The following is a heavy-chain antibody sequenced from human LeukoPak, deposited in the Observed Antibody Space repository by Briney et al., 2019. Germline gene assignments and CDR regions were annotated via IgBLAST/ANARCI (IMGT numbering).Heavy chain of an antibody. Sequence: SETLSLTCTVSGGSISNYYWSWIRQPPGKGLEWIGYISHSGSTNYSPSLKSRVTISLDTSKNQFSLKLSSETAADTSVYYCAGHHPRNTVDFWGQGTLVTVSS. V-gene: IGHV4-59*08. CDR1: GGSISNYY. J-gene: IGHJ4*02. CDR3: AGHHPRNTVDF. CDR2: ISHSGST. D-gene: IGHD2/OR15-2a*01.